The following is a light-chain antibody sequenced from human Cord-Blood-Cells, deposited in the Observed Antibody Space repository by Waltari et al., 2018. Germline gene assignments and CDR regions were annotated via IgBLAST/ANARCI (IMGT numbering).Light chain of an antibody. J-gene: IGLJ2*01. Sequence: SYELTQPPSVSVSPGQTASITCSGYKLGEKYACWYQQKPGQSPVLVIYQDSKRPSGVPERFSGSKSGNTATLTISGTHAMDEADYYCQAWDSSTVVFGGGTKLTVL. CDR2: QDS. CDR1: KLGEKY. CDR3: QAWDSSTVV. V-gene: IGLV3-1*01.